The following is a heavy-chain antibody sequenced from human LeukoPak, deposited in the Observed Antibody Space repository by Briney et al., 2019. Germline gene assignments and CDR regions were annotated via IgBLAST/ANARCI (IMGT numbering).Heavy chain of an antibody. Sequence: QPGGSLRLSCAASGFTFSSYWMSWVRQAPGKGLEWVANIKQDGSEKYYVDSVKGRFTISRDNAKNSLYLQMNSLRAEDTAVYYCARGGGGHYYDSSGYYYFGYFQHWRQGTLVTVSS. D-gene: IGHD3-22*01. CDR3: ARGGGGHYYDSSGYYYFGYFQH. CDR1: GFTFSSYW. CDR2: IKQDGSEK. J-gene: IGHJ1*01. V-gene: IGHV3-7*01.